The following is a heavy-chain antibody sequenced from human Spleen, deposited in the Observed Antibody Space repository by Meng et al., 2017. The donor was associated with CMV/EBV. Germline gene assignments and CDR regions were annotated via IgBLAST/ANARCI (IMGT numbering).Heavy chain of an antibody. CDR3: HCLAGYTGDDAIDC. V-gene: IGHV3-21*01. D-gene: IGHD5-12*01. Sequence: GGSLRLSCAASGFTFSSYSMNWVRQAPGKGLEWVSSISSGRVYIYYADSVKGRFTISRDNAKNSLYLQMNSLRVEDTAVYYCHCLAGYTGDDAIDCWGQGTLVTVSS. CDR2: ISSGRVYI. J-gene: IGHJ4*02. CDR1: GFTFSSYS.